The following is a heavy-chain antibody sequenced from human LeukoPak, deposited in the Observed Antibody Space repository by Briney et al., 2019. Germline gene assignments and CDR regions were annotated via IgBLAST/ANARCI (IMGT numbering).Heavy chain of an antibody. CDR2: IYYSGST. V-gene: IGHV4-61*01. CDR3: ASDYGYYDSSVYYLAY. D-gene: IGHD3-22*01. Sequence: SETLSLTCTVSGGSVSSGSYYWSWIRQPPGKGLKWIGYIYYSGSTNYNPSLKSRVTISVDTSKNQFSLKLSSVTATDTAVYYCASDYGYYDSSVYYLAYWGQGTLVTVSS. CDR1: GGSVSSGSYY. J-gene: IGHJ4*02.